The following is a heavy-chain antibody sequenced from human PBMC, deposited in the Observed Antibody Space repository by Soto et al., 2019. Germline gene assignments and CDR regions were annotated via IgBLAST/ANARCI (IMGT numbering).Heavy chain of an antibody. CDR2: ITGSGST. J-gene: IGHJ5*02. Sequence: GGSLRLSCAASGFTYSNNDMTWVRQAPGKGPEWVSTITGSGSTTYTDSVRGRSTISRDNSMNMLYLDMNSLRAEDTAIYYCVKNRGNYDAWGQGTLVTVSS. D-gene: IGHD1-7*01. CDR3: VKNRGNYDA. CDR1: GFTYSNND. V-gene: IGHV3-23*01.